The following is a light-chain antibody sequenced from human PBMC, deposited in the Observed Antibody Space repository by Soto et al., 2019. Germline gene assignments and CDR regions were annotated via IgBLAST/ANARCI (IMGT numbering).Light chain of an antibody. CDR2: GVS. J-gene: IGKJ5*01. CDR1: QSVSNNY. V-gene: IGKV3-20*01. CDR3: QQYGSSPIT. Sequence: EIVLTQSPGTLSLSPGERATLSCRASQSVSNNYLAWYQQKVGQPPRLLIYGVSIRVTGTPDRFSGSVFGTDFTLTISRLEPEDFAVYYCQQYGSSPITFGQGTRLEIK.